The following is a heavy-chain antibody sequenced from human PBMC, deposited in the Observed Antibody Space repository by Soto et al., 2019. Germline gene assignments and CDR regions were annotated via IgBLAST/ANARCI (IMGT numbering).Heavy chain of an antibody. CDR1: GDSINSDNYY. Sequence: QLQLQESGPGLVKPSETLSLTCSVSGDSINSDNYYWGWIRQPPGKGLEWIGSIYYRVNTYYNPSLNTRLTITRDKSKSQFSLQLNSVTAAASAVYFCARLEGLATISYYFDYWGQGTLVTVSS. D-gene: IGHD3-9*01. J-gene: IGHJ4*02. CDR3: ARLEGLATISYYFDY. CDR2: IYYRVNT. V-gene: IGHV4-39*01.